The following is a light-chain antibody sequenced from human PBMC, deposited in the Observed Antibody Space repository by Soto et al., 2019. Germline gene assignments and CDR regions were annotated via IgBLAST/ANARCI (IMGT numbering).Light chain of an antibody. CDR3: PKYNNGPS. Sequence: DIPMTQSPSSLSASVGDRVTITCRASQGISNYLAWYQQIPGKVPKLLISAASTLQSGVPSRFSGSGSGTDFTLTISSLQPEDVATYYYPKYNNGPSFGGGTKVEIK. CDR1: QGISNY. CDR2: AAS. V-gene: IGKV1-27*01. J-gene: IGKJ4*01.